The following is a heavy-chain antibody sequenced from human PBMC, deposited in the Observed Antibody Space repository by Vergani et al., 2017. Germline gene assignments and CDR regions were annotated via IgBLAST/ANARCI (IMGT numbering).Heavy chain of an antibody. CDR2: IIPIFGTA. D-gene: IGHD3-10*01. CDR3: ARAEFYYDSVIRTYDYGMDV. J-gene: IGHJ6*02. CDR1: GGTFSSYA. V-gene: IGHV1-69*13. Sequence: QVQLVQSGAEVKKPGSSVKVSCKASGGTFSSYAISWVRQAPGQGLECMGRIIPIFGTAKYAQKFQGRVTIAADESTSTAYMELSSLKSEDTAVYYCARAEFYYDSVIRTYDYGMDVWGQGTTVTVSS.